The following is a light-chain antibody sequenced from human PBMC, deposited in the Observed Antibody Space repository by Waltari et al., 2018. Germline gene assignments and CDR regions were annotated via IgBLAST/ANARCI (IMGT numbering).Light chain of an antibody. CDR1: QNVNSN. V-gene: IGKV3-15*01. Sequence: EVVMTQSPATLSVSPGERATLSCRASQNVNSNLAWSQQNPGQAPRLLIYGASSTAPGIPARVSGSGSGTDFTLTISSLQSEDFAVYYCHQYNNWPPYTFGQGTKLEIK. CDR3: HQYNNWPPYT. J-gene: IGKJ2*01. CDR2: GAS.